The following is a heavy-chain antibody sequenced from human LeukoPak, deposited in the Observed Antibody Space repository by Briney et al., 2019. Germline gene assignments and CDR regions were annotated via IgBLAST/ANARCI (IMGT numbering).Heavy chain of an antibody. CDR3: APTGDRKYYFDY. CDR1: GYTFTSYD. D-gene: IGHD7-27*01. V-gene: IGHV1-2*02. Sequence: ASVKVSCKASGYTFTSYDINWVRQAPGQGLEWMGWINPKSGGTNYAQKFQGRVTMTRDTSINTAYMELGRLRSDDTAVYYCAPTGDRKYYFDYWGQGTLVTVSS. J-gene: IGHJ4*02. CDR2: INPKSGGT.